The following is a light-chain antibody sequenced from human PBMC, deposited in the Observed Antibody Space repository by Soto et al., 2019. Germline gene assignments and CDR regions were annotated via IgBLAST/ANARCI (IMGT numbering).Light chain of an antibody. CDR2: DVN. V-gene: IGLV2-14*03. CDR3: CSYTSISTLV. CDR1: SSDVGGYDY. J-gene: IGLJ2*01. Sequence: QSVLTQPASVSGSPGQSITISCTGTSSDVGGYDYVSWCQQHPGKAPDLIIYDVNNRPSGVSNRFSGSKSGNTASLTISGLQAEDEADYYCCSYTSISTLVFGGGTKLTVL.